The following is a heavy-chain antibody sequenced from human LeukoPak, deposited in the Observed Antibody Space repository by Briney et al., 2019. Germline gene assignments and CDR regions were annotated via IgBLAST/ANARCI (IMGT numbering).Heavy chain of an antibody. CDR1: GGSISGYY. V-gene: IGHV4-4*07. CDR2: VYTSGST. J-gene: IGHJ3*02. CDR3: ARRYCSGGSCYSDRGAFDI. D-gene: IGHD2-15*01. Sequence: SETLSLTCTVSGGSISGYYWSWIRQPAGKGLEWIGHVYTSGSTNYNPSLKSRVTISVDTSKNQFSLMLRSVTAADTAVYYCARRYCSGGSCYSDRGAFDIWGQGTMVTVSS.